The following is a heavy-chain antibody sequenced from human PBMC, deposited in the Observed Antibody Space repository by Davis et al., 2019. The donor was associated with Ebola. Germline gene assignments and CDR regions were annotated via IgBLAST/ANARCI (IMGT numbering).Heavy chain of an antibody. CDR1: GYSLTELS. CDR3: ATSPGYNHGFDD. D-gene: IGHD5-18*01. CDR2: FGPEDGKT. J-gene: IGHJ4*02. Sequence: ASVKVSCKVSGYSLTELSMHWVRQTPGKGLEWLGGFGPEDGKTVSAQNFQGRVTMTEDPSTDTAYMELRSLSSEDTAVYYCATSPGYNHGFDDWGQGTLVTVSS. V-gene: IGHV1-24*01.